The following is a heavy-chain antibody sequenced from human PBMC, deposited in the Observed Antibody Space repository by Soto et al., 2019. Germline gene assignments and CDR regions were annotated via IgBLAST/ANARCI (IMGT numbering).Heavy chain of an antibody. CDR2: IDPSDSYT. CDR1: GYSFTSYW. CDR3: ARQNLYNWNDIGMDV. D-gene: IGHD1-20*01. J-gene: IGHJ6*02. Sequence: GESLKISCKGSGYSFTSYWISWVRQMPGKGLEWMGRIDPSDSYTNYSPSFQGHVTISADKSISTAYLQWSSLKASDTAMYYCARQNLYNWNDIGMDVWGQGTTVTV. V-gene: IGHV5-10-1*01.